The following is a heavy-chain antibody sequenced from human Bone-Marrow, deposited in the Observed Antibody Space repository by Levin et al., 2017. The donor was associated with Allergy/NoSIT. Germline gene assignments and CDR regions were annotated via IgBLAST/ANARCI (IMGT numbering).Heavy chain of an antibody. CDR1: GFIVTRNY. Sequence: EASVKVSCTGSGFIVTRNYMTWVRQAPGKGLEWVAVIYGADNTHYAESVKGRFSISRDSSNNTLYLQMNSLKAEDTAIYYCARGGGNDFWSGYYVYFDDWGQGTLVTVSS. D-gene: IGHD3-3*01. CDR2: IYGADNT. CDR3: ARGGGNDFWSGYYVYFDD. J-gene: IGHJ4*02. V-gene: IGHV3-53*01.